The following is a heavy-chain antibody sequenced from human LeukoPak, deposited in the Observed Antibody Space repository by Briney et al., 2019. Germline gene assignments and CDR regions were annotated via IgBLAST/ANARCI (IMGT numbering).Heavy chain of an antibody. Sequence: SETLSLTCTVSGGSITGYYWSWIRQPPGKGLEWIGYIFSSGSTKYNPSLQSRVTISVDTSKNQFSLKLNSVTAADTAVYYCARLIRATNGMDVWGQGTTVTVSS. D-gene: IGHD1-26*01. CDR3: ARLIRATNGMDV. CDR2: IFSSGST. CDR1: GGSITGYY. V-gene: IGHV4-59*01. J-gene: IGHJ6*02.